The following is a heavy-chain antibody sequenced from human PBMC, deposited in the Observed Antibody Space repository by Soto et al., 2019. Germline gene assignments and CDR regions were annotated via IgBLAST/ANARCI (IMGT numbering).Heavy chain of an antibody. Sequence: SGPTLVHPTQPFTLTCTLSGFSLTTSRVGMGWIRQPPGKALEWLAIIYWDDDKRYSPSLKSRLTITKDTSKNQVVLTMTNMDPVETATYYCGRSKIYLFDPWGQGTLVTVSS. CDR2: IYWDDDK. J-gene: IGHJ5*02. D-gene: IGHD3-3*01. CDR1: GFSLTTSRVG. CDR3: GRSKIYLFDP. V-gene: IGHV2-5*02.